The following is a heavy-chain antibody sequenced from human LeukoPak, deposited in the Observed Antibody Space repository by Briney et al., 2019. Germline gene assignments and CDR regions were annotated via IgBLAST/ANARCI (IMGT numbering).Heavy chain of an antibody. J-gene: IGHJ4*02. Sequence: SVKVSCKASGGTFSSYAISWVRQAPGQGLEWMGRIIPILGIANYAQKFQGRVTITADKSTSTAYMELSSLRSEDTAVYYCASSGAGSSWDHQFDYWGQGTLVTVSS. CDR1: GGTFSSYA. CDR3: ASSGAGSSWDHQFDY. D-gene: IGHD6-13*01. V-gene: IGHV1-69*04. CDR2: IIPILGIA.